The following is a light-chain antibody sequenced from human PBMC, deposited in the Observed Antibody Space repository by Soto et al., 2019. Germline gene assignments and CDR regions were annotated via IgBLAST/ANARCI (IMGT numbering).Light chain of an antibody. CDR1: QGIGSW. J-gene: IGKJ1*01. CDR2: AAF. Sequence: DIQMTQSPSSVSASVGDRVTITCRARQGIGSWLAWYQKKPGKAPKLLIYAAFSLQSGVPSRFSGSGSGTDFTLTISSLQPEDVATYYCQQYNSAPWTFGQGTKVDI. V-gene: IGKV1-12*01. CDR3: QQYNSAPWT.